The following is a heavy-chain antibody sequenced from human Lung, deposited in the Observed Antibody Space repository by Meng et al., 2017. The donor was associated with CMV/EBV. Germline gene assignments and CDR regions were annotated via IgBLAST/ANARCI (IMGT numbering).Heavy chain of an antibody. CDR1: GYTFTNYG. J-gene: IGHJ4*02. CDR3: ARVEVGITSGDY. D-gene: IGHD1-26*01. Sequence: QAQLVHAGGEVKKPGASVKVSCKASGYTFTNYGITWVRQAPGQGLEWMGWISAYNGNTNYAQTLQGRLTTTTDTSTSTAYMELRSLRSDDTAVYYCARVEVGITSGDYWGQGTLVTVSS. CDR2: ISAYNGNT. V-gene: IGHV1-18*01.